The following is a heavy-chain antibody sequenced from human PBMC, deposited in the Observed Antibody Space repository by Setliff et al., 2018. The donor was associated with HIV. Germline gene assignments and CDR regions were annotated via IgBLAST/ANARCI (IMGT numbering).Heavy chain of an antibody. V-gene: IGHV1-46*02. CDR2: IGPSGSST. CDR1: AYTFNSYY. J-gene: IGHJ4*02. Sequence: ASVKVSCKTSAYTFNSYYMHWIRQAPGQGLEWMGLIGPSGSSTTYAQNFQGRVTMSSDTSTNTVYMELSSLRSEDTAVYYCARDHIAARSVDYWGQGTLVTVSS. D-gene: IGHD6-6*01. CDR3: ARDHIAARSVDY.